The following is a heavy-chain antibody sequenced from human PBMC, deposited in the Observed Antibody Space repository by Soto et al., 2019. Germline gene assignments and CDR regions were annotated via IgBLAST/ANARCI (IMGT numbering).Heavy chain of an antibody. CDR2: INHSGST. CDR3: AGGRGRQQLVMSYCYGMDV. V-gene: IGHV4-34*01. CDR1: GGSFSGYY. D-gene: IGHD6-13*01. J-gene: IGHJ6*02. Sequence: SETLSLTCAVYGGSFSGYYWSWIRQPPGKGLEWIGEINHSGSTNYNPSLKSRVTISVDTSKNQFSLNLSSVTAADTAVYYCAGGRGRQQLVMSYCYGMDVWGQGTTVTVSS.